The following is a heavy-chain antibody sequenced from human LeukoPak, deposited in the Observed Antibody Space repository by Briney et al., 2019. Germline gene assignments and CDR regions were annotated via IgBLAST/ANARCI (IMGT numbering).Heavy chain of an antibody. Sequence: GGSLRPSCAASGSTLSNYAMSWVRQAPGRGPEWVSIITAGSTYYADSVKGRFTISGDNSQNTLFLQMNSLRAEDTAVYYCAKHPLTYYWFDSWGQGTLVTVSS. V-gene: IGHV3-23*01. J-gene: IGHJ5*01. D-gene: IGHD6-25*01. CDR2: ITAGST. CDR3: AKHPLTYYWFDS. CDR1: GSTLSNYA.